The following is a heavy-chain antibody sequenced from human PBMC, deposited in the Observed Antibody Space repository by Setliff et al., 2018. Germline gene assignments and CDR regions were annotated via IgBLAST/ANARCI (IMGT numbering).Heavy chain of an antibody. CDR3: ARDILLGRVPTAMVSETPGY. CDR1: GGSISTYY. J-gene: IGHJ4*02. Sequence: PSETLSLTCTVSGGSISTYYWIWIRQPPGKGLEWIGEINHSGSTNYNPSLKSRVTISVDTSKNQFSLKLSSVTAADTAVYYCARDILLGRVPTAMVSETPGYWGQGTLVTV. D-gene: IGHD5-18*01. CDR2: INHSGST. V-gene: IGHV4-59*01.